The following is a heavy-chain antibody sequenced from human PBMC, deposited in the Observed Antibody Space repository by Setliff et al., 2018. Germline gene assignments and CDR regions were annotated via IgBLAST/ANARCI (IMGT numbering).Heavy chain of an antibody. V-gene: IGHV4-59*08. CDR3: ARQPSSGAYYNPRPYYFDY. Sequence: PSETLSLTCTVSGGGSINNYYWSWVRQSPEKGLEWIGFVHFGGDTNYNPSLKSRVTMSADTSNNQFSLNLRSVTAADTAVYFCARQPSSGAYYNPRPYYFDYWGQGTLVTVSS. CDR1: GGGSINNYY. D-gene: IGHD3-10*01. J-gene: IGHJ4*02. CDR2: VHFGGDT.